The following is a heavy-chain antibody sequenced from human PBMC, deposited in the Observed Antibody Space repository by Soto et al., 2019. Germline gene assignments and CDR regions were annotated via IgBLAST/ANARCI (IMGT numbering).Heavy chain of an antibody. CDR2: ISSTTNYI. J-gene: IGHJ4*02. CDR3: ARESEDLTSNFDY. CDR1: GFTFTRYS. V-gene: IGHV3-21*06. Sequence: SLRLSCAASGFTFTRYSMNWVRQAPGKGLEWVSSISSTTNYIYYGDSMKGRFTISRDNAKNSLYLEMNSLRAEDTAVYYCARESEDLTSNFDYWGQGTLVTVS.